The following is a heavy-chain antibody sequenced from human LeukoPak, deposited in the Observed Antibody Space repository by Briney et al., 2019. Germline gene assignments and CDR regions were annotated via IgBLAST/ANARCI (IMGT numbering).Heavy chain of an antibody. J-gene: IGHJ6*02. CDR1: GFTFSSYW. CDR2: INHNGNVN. D-gene: IGHD3-16*01. CDR3: ARGGGLDV. Sequence: TGGSLRLSCAASGFTFSSYWMNWASQAPGKGLEWVASINHNGNVNYYVDSVKGRFTISRDNAKNSLYLQMSNLRAEDTAVCLCARGGGLDVWGQGATVTVSS. V-gene: IGHV3-7*03.